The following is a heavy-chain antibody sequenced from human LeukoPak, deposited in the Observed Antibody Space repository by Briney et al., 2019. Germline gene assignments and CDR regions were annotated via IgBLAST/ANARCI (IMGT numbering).Heavy chain of an antibody. Sequence: SVKVSCKASGGTFSSCAISWVRQAPGQGLEWMGGIIPIFGTANYAQKFQGRVTITADESTRTAYMELSRLRSEDTAVYYCARASSDDTAMATPFAYWGQGTLVTVSS. J-gene: IGHJ4*02. CDR3: ARASSDDTAMATPFAY. CDR2: IIPIFGTA. V-gene: IGHV1-69*01. D-gene: IGHD5-18*01. CDR1: GGTFSSCA.